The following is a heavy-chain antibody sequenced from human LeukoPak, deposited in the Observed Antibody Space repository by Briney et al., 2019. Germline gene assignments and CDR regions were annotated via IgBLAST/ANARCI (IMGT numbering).Heavy chain of an antibody. V-gene: IGHV3-15*01. CDR3: RLVTVTKKDTMRYYFDY. CDR1: GFTFSDYY. D-gene: IGHD4-17*01. J-gene: IGHJ4*02. CDR2: IKSKTDGGTT. Sequence: GGSLRLSCAASGFTFSDYYMSWIRQAPGKGLEWVGRIKSKTDGGTTDYAAPVKGRFTISRGDSKNTLYLQMNSLKTEDTAVYYCRLVTVTKKDTMRYYFDYWGQGTLVTVSS.